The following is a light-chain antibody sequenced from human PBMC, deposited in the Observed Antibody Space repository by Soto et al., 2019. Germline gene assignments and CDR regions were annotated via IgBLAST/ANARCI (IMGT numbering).Light chain of an antibody. CDR1: QGISSY. Sequence: AIQLTQSPSSLSASVGDRVTITCRASQGISSYLAWYQQKPGKAPKLLIYAASTLHTGVPSTFTGSGSGTDFTLTINDLQPEDVATYFCLQDYDFPYTFGQGTKLEI. CDR3: LQDYDFPYT. J-gene: IGKJ2*01. CDR2: AAS. V-gene: IGKV1-6*01.